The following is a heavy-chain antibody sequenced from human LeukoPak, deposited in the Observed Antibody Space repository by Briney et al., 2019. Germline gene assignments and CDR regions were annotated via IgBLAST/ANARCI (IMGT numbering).Heavy chain of an antibody. Sequence: PGGSLRLSCAASGFTFSSYAMSWVRQAPGKGLEWVPAISGSGGSTYYADSVKGRFTISRDNSKNTLYLQMNSLRAEDTAVYYCAKRYCSGGSCYHSFDYWGQGTLVTVSS. CDR3: AKRYCSGGSCYHSFDY. CDR2: ISGSGGST. J-gene: IGHJ4*02. D-gene: IGHD2-15*01. CDR1: GFTFSSYA. V-gene: IGHV3-23*01.